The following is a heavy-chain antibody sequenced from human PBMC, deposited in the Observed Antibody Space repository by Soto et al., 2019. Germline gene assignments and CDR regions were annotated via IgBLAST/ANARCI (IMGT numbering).Heavy chain of an antibody. CDR1: GYTFTSYD. D-gene: IGHD6-6*01. V-gene: IGHV1-69*04. Sequence: GASVKVSCKASGYTFTSYDINWVRQAPGQGLEWMGRIIPILGIANYAQKFQGRVTITADKSTSTAYMELSSLRSEDTAVYYCARDPNEQLVSDWGQGTLVTVSS. CDR2: IIPILGIA. J-gene: IGHJ4*02. CDR3: ARDPNEQLVSD.